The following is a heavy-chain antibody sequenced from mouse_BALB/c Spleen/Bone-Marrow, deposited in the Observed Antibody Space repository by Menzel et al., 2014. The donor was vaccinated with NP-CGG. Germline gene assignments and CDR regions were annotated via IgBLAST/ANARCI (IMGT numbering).Heavy chain of an antibody. Sequence: QVQLQQPGAELARPGASVKMSRKASGYTFTSYTMHWVKQRPGQGLEWIGYINPSSGYTNYNQKFKDKATLTADKSSSTAYMQLSSLTSEDSAVYYCARAAYYRYDEGAWFAYWGQGTLVTVSA. CDR2: INPSSGYT. CDR3: ARAAYYRYDEGAWFAY. CDR1: GYTFTSYT. V-gene: IGHV1-4*01. J-gene: IGHJ3*01. D-gene: IGHD2-14*01.